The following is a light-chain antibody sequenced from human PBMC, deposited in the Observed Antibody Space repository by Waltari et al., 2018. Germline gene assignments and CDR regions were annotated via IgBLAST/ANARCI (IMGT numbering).Light chain of an antibody. J-gene: IGLJ3*02. V-gene: IGLV1-44*01. CDR2: TNN. CDR3: ATWDDRLDGVV. Sequence: QSVLTQPPSASGAPGQRVTISCSGSRSTIGTKTVNWYQQFPGTAPKLLISTNNLRPSGVPDRVSGSKSGTSASLAISGLQSEDEADYYCATWDDRLDGVVFGGGTKLTV. CDR1: RSTIGTKT.